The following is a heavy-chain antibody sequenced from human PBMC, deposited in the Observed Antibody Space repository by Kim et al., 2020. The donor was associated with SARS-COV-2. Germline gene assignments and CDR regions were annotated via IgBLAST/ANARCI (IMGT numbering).Heavy chain of an antibody. J-gene: IGHJ6*03. CDR2: IIPIFGTA. CDR3: AGLWFRELFPGYYYMDV. V-gene: IGHV1-69*13. D-gene: IGHD3-10*01. Sequence: SVKVSCKASGGTFSSYAISWVRQAPGQGLEWMGGIIPIFGTANYAQKFQGRVTITADESTSTAYMELSSLRSADTAVYYCAGLWFRELFPGYYYMDVWGKGTTVTVSS. CDR1: GGTFSSYA.